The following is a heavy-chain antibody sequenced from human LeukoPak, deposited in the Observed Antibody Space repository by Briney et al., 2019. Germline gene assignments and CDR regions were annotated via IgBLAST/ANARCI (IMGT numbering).Heavy chain of an antibody. V-gene: IGHV1-3*01. CDR3: ARMGVAGTRWFNP. CDR2: INAGNGNT. D-gene: IGHD6-19*01. CDR1: GYTFTSYA. Sequence: GASVKVSCKASGYTFTSYAMHWVRQAPGQRFEWMGWINAGNGNTKYSQKFQGRVTITRDTSASTAYMELSSLRSEDTAVYYCARMGVAGTRWFNPWGQGTLVTVSS. J-gene: IGHJ5*02.